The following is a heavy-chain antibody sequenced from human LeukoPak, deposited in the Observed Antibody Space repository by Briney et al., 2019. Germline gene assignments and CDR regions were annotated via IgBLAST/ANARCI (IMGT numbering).Heavy chain of an antibody. CDR3: TRLRWSPADAFEI. J-gene: IGHJ3*02. D-gene: IGHD3-3*01. CDR2: IYYSGST. Sequence: SETLSLTCTVSGGSISSYYWSWIRQPPGKGLEWIGYIYYSGSTNYNPSLKSRVTLSVDTSRNQFSLKLNSVTAADTAVYYCTRLRWSPADAFEIWGQGTLVIVSS. CDR1: GGSISSYY. V-gene: IGHV4-59*08.